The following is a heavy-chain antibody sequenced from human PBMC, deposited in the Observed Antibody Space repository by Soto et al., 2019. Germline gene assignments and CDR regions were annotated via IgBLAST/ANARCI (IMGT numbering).Heavy chain of an antibody. CDR3: ARADYGAATSLDMDV. V-gene: IGHV1-8*01. Sequence: GSSVKVSCKASGYTFTSYDINWVRQATGQGLEWMGWMNPNSGNTGYAQKFQGRVTMTRNTSISTAYMELSSLRSEDTAVYYYARADYGAATSLDMDVWCQGNTDT. J-gene: IGHJ6*02. D-gene: IGHD3-10*01. CDR1: GYTFTSYD. CDR2: MNPNSGNT.